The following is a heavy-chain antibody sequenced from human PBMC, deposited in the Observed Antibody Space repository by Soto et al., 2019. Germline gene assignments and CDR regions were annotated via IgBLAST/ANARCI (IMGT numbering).Heavy chain of an antibody. CDR2: IYYSGST. J-gene: IGHJ4*02. D-gene: IGHD1-7*01. CDR1: GGSISSGGYY. V-gene: IGHV4-61*08. CDR3: ARDSRTGTIGLDY. Sequence: ASETLSLTCTVSGGSISSGGYYWSWIRQHPGKGLEWIGYIYYSGSTNYNPSLKSRVTISVDTSKNQFSLKLSSVTAADTAVYYCARDSRTGTIGLDYWGQGTLVTVSS.